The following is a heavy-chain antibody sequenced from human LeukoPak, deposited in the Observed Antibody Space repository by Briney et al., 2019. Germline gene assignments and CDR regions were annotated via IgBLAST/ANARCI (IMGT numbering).Heavy chain of an antibody. CDR2: IKSKTDGETT. Sequence: PGGSLRLSCAASGFTFSDAWMSWVRQAPGKGLEWVGRIKSKTDGETTDYAAPVKGRFTISRDDSKNTLYLQMNSLKTEDTAVYYCTTPSTVRGGPDYWGQGTLVTVSS. J-gene: IGHJ4*02. V-gene: IGHV3-15*01. D-gene: IGHD3-10*01. CDR1: GFTFSDAW. CDR3: TTPSTVRGGPDY.